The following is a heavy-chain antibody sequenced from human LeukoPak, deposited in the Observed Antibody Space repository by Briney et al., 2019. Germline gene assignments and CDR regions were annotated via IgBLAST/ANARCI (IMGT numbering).Heavy chain of an antibody. Sequence: PGGSLRLSCAASGFTVSSNYMSWVRQAPGKGLEWVSVIYSNGATYYAESAKGRFTISRDNSKNTLYLQMNSLRAEDTAVYYCARENNYYDSSGSGYWGPGTLVTVSS. D-gene: IGHD3-22*01. CDR1: GFTVSSNY. CDR3: ARENNYYDSSGSGY. CDR2: IYSNGAT. V-gene: IGHV3-53*01. J-gene: IGHJ4*02.